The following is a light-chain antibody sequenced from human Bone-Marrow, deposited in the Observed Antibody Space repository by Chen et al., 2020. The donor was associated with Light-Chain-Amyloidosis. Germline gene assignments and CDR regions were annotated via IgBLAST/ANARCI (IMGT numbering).Light chain of an antibody. CDR1: NSNIGNNA. Sequence: QSVLTQPPSVSGTPGQRVTIACSGSNSNIGNNAVNWYQQQYPVTAPKLLIYSNNQRPSGVPGRFARSMSGTSASLAISGLQPEDEAEYYCATWDDSLNGVMFGGGTKLTVL. CDR3: ATWDDSLNGVM. V-gene: IGLV1-44*01. J-gene: IGLJ3*02. CDR2: SNN.